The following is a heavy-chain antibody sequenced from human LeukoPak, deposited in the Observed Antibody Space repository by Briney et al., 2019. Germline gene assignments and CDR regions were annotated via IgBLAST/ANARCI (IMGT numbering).Heavy chain of an antibody. CDR3: AVKSGSPYNWFDP. Sequence: SVKVSCKASGGTFSSYAISWVRQAPGQGLEWMGRIIPILGIANYAQKFQGRVTITADKSTSTAYMELRSLRSDDTAVYYCAVKSGSPYNWFDPWGQGTLVTVS. D-gene: IGHD1-26*01. V-gene: IGHV1-69*04. J-gene: IGHJ5*02. CDR1: GGTFSSYA. CDR2: IIPILGIA.